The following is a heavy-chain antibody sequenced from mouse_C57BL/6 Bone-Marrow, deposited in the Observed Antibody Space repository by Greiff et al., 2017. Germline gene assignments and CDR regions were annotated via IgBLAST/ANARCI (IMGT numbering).Heavy chain of an antibody. CDR2: IDPNSGGT. J-gene: IGHJ4*01. V-gene: IGHV1-72*01. CDR1: GYTFTSYW. Sequence: VQLQQPGAELVKPGASVKLSCKASGYTFTSYWMHWVKQRPGRGLEWIGRIDPNSGGTKYNEKFKSKATLTVDKPSSTAYMQLSSLISEDSAVYYCARWELRLPYAMDYWGQGTSVTVSS. D-gene: IGHD3-2*02. CDR3: ARWELRLPYAMDY.